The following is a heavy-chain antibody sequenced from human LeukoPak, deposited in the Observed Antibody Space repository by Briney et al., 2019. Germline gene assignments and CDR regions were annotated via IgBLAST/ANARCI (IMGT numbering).Heavy chain of an antibody. CDR3: AKDMGYCSSATCYGLDY. D-gene: IGHD2-2*01. J-gene: IGHJ4*02. V-gene: IGHV3-23*01. CDR1: GFTFSNYG. CDR2: ISGSGDST. Sequence: PGGTLRLSCAASGFTFSNYGMSWVRQAPGKGLEWVSSISGSGDSTYYADSVKGRFTISRDNSKNTLFLQMNSLRAEDTAIYYCAKDMGYCSSATCYGLDYWGQGTLVTVSS.